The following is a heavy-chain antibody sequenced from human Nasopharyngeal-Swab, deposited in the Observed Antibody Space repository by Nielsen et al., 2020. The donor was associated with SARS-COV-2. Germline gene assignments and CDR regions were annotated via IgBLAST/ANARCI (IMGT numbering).Heavy chain of an antibody. D-gene: IGHD3-3*01. Sequence: GGSLRLSCAASGFTFSSYGMHWVRQAPGKGLEWVAVIWYDGSNKYYADSVKGRFTISRDNAKNSLYLQMNSLRAEDTAVYYCARSPSYYDFWSGYSFNYYYYYYMDVWGKGTTVTVSS. V-gene: IGHV3-33*01. J-gene: IGHJ6*03. CDR3: ARSPSYYDFWSGYSFNYYYYYYMDV. CDR1: GFTFSSYG. CDR2: IWYDGSNK.